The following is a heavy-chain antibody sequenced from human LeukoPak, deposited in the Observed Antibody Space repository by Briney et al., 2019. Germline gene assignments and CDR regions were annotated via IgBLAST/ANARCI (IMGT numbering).Heavy chain of an antibody. D-gene: IGHD2-2*01. J-gene: IGHJ4*02. CDR1: GYHFTSYW. CDR3: ARHPALSRGYFDY. V-gene: IGHV5-51*01. CDR2: IYPGDSDT. Sequence: GESLQISCKGAGYHFTSYWIGWVRQMPGKGLEWMGIIYPGDSDTRYSPSFQGQVTISADKSISTAYVQWSSLKASDTAMYYCARHPALSRGYFDYWGQGTLVTVSS.